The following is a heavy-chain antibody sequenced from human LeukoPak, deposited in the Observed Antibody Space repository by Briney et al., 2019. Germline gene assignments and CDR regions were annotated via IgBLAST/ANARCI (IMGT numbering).Heavy chain of an antibody. V-gene: IGHV3-30*02. J-gene: IGHJ3*01. CDR1: GFTFNSYG. D-gene: IGHD2-21*01. CDR3: AKDDSDWDAFDV. CDR2: IRYDGSDK. Sequence: GGSLRLSCAASGFTFNSYGMHWVRQAPGKGLEWVAFIRYDGSDKYYADSVKGRFTVSRDNSKSTLYLQMNSLRAEDTAVYYCAKDDSDWDAFDVWGQGTMVTVSS.